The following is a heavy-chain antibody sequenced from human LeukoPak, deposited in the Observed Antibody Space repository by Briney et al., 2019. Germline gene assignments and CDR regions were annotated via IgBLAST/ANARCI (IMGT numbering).Heavy chain of an antibody. J-gene: IGHJ4*02. Sequence: GGSLRLTCAASGFTFSNYAMHWVRQAPGKGREWVAVISYHGSNKYYADSVKGRFTISRDNSKNTLYLQMNSLRAEDTAVYYCARFPGDYDFWSGYYFDYWGQGTLVTVSS. CDR2: ISYHGSNK. CDR1: GFTFSNYA. CDR3: ARFPGDYDFWSGYYFDY. D-gene: IGHD3-3*01. V-gene: IGHV3-30*01.